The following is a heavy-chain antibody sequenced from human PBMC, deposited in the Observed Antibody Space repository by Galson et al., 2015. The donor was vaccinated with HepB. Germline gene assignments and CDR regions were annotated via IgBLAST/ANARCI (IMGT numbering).Heavy chain of an antibody. Sequence: SLRLSCAASGFTFSSFGMHWVRKAPGKGLEWVTFIRNDGSNEYYADSVRGRFTVSRDNSKNTLYLQMNSLRAEDTAVYYCVKDFGMDVWGQGTTVTVSS. V-gene: IGHV3-30*02. CDR2: IRNDGSNE. CDR3: VKDFGMDV. J-gene: IGHJ6*02. CDR1: GFTFSSFG.